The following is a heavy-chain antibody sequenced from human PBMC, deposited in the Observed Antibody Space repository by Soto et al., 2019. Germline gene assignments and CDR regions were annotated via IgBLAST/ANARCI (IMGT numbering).Heavy chain of an antibody. Sequence: GGSLRLSCAASGFTFSSYSMNWVRQAPGKGLEWVSSISSSGGSTYYADSVKGRFTISRDNSKNTLYLQMNSLRAEDTAVYYCAKAPRLYGPYYFDYWGQGTLVTVSS. CDR1: GFTFSSYS. CDR2: ISSSGGST. V-gene: IGHV3-23*01. D-gene: IGHD4-17*01. J-gene: IGHJ4*02. CDR3: AKAPRLYGPYYFDY.